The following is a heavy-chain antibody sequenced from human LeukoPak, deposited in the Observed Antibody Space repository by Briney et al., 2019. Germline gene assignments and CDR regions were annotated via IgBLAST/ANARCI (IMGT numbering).Heavy chain of an antibody. CDR2: ISWDGGST. CDR3: AKGGKEDTVDY. CDR1: GFTFDDYT. Sequence: GRSLRLSCAASGFTFDDYTMHWVRQAPGKGLEWVSLISWDGGSTYYADSVKGRFTISRDNSKNSLYLQMNSLRTEDTALYYCAKGGKEDTVDYWGQGTLVTVSS. J-gene: IGHJ4*02. V-gene: IGHV3-43*01. D-gene: IGHD5-18*01.